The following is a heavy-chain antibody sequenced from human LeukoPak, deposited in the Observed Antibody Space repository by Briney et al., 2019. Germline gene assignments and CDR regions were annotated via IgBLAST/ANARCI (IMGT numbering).Heavy chain of an antibody. D-gene: IGHD4-17*01. CDR3: ARDCGFMGTTVTGGYYYYYYGMDV. CDR1: GGSISSYY. J-gene: IGHJ6*02. V-gene: IGHV4-59*01. CDR2: IYYSGST. Sequence: PSETLSLTCTVSGGSISSYYWSWIRQPPGKGLEWIGYIYYSGSTNYNPSLKSRVTISVDTSKNQFSLKLSSVTAADTAVYYCARDCGFMGTTVTGGYYYYYYGMDVWGQGTTVTVSS.